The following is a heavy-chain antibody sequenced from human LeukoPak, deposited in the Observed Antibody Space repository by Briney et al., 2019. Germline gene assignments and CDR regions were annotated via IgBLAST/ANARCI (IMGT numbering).Heavy chain of an antibody. J-gene: IGHJ4*02. Sequence: GGSLRLSCAASGFTFSSYAMHWVRQAPGKGLEWVAVISYDGSNKYYADSVKGRFTISRDNSKNTLYLQMNSLRAEDTAVYYCARNGGQYFDWLLGYFDYWGQGTLVTVSS. CDR1: GFTFSSYA. D-gene: IGHD3-9*01. CDR2: ISYDGSNK. CDR3: ARNGGQYFDWLLGYFDY. V-gene: IGHV3-30*04.